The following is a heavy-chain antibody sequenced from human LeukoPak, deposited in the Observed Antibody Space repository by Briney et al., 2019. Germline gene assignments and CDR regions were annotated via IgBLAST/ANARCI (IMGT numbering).Heavy chain of an antibody. Sequence: SETLPLTCTVSGGSISSSSYYWGWIRQPPGKGLEWIGSIYYSGSTYYNPSLKSRVTISVDTSKNQFSLKLSSVTAADTAVYYCAIENGNFDYWGQGTLVTVSS. CDR1: GGSISSSSYY. V-gene: IGHV4-39*02. D-gene: IGHD1-26*01. CDR2: IYYSGST. J-gene: IGHJ4*02. CDR3: AIENGNFDY.